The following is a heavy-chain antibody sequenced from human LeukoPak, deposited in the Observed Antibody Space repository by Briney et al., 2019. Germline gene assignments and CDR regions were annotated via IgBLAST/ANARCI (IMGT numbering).Heavy chain of an antibody. Sequence: GGSLRLSCAASGFSFSDTWMNWVRQAPGKGLEWVSAISGSGGSTYYADSVKGRFTISRDNSKNTLYLQMNSLRAEDTAVYYCAKGIVAAINSDYYYGMDVWGQGTTVTVSS. V-gene: IGHV3-23*01. CDR1: GFSFSDTW. J-gene: IGHJ6*02. CDR2: ISGSGGST. CDR3: AKGIVAAINSDYYYGMDV. D-gene: IGHD5-12*01.